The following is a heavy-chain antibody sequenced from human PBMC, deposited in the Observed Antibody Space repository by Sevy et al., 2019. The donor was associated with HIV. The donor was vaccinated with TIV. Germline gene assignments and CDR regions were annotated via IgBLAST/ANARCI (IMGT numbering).Heavy chain of an antibody. D-gene: IGHD3-10*01. CDR1: GFTFSSYS. CDR3: VRTPQLWFGEFPNYYGMDV. V-gene: IGHV3-21*01. CDR2: ISSSSSYI. Sequence: GGSLRLSCAASGFTFSSYSMNWVRQAPGKGLEWVSSISSSSSYIYYADSVKGRFTISRDNAKNLLYLQMNSLRAEDTAVYYCVRTPQLWFGEFPNYYGMDVWGQGTTVTVSS. J-gene: IGHJ6*02.